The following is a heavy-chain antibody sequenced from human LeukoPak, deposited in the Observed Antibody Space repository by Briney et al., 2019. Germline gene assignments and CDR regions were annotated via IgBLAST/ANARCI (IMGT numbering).Heavy chain of an antibody. CDR3: ARNKAITAFFGMDV. V-gene: IGHV3-30*03. Sequence: GTSLRLSCAASGFTFSDYAMHWVRQAPGKGLEWVAVNAYGGTYTHHADSLKGRFTISRDNSRDTLYLQINSLRPEDTALYYCARNKAITAFFGMDVWGQGTTIIVSS. CDR2: NAYGGTYT. J-gene: IGHJ6*02. D-gene: IGHD2/OR15-2a*01. CDR1: GFTFSDYA.